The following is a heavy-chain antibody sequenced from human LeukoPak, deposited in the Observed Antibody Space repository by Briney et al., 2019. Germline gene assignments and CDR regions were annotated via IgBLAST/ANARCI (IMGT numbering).Heavy chain of an antibody. J-gene: IGHJ4*02. CDR2: ISGSGDST. D-gene: IGHD6-13*01. CDR1: GFIFSNYG. Sequence: GGSLRLSCAASGFIFSNYGMNWVRQAPGKGLERVSAISGSGDSTYYGDSVKGRFTISRDNSKNTLYLQMNSLRAEDTAVYYCAKTRPLDSSSWSHGDYWGQGTLVTVSS. V-gene: IGHV3-23*01. CDR3: AKTRPLDSSSWSHGDY.